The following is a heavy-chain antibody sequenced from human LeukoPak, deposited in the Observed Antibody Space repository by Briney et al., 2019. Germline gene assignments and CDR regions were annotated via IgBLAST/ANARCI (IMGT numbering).Heavy chain of an antibody. V-gene: IGHV3-30*04. Sequence: GGSLRHSCAASGFTFSSYAMHWVRQAPGKGLEWVAVLSYDGSNKYYADSVKGRFTISRDNSKNTLYLQMNSLRAEDTAVYYCATSTSVVYWGQGTLVTVSS. CDR2: LSYDGSNK. D-gene: IGHD2/OR15-2a*01. J-gene: IGHJ4*02. CDR3: ATSTSVVY. CDR1: GFTFSSYA.